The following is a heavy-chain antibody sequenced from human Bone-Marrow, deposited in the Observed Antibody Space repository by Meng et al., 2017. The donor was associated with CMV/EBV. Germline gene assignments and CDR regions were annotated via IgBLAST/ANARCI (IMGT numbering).Heavy chain of an antibody. D-gene: IGHD2-21*01. CDR2: IRYDGSNK. CDR1: GFTFSTYG. CDR3: AKEYKSFYCGGDCYLDY. Sequence: GESLKISCAASGFTFSTYGMHWVRQAPGKGLEWVAFIRYDGSNKYYADSVKGRFTISRDNSKNTLYLQMNSLRAEDTAVYYCAKEYKSFYCGGDCYLDYWGQATLVTVSS. V-gene: IGHV3-30*02. J-gene: IGHJ4*02.